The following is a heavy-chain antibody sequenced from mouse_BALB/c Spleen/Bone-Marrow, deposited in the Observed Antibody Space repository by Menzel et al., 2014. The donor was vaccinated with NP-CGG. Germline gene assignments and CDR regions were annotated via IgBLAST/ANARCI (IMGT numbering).Heavy chain of an antibody. CDR2: IYPGNGDT. CDR3: AREGRSHFDH. J-gene: IGHJ2*01. CDR1: GYTFTSYN. Sequence: QVQLQQSGAELVKPRASMKMSCKASGYTFTSYNLHWIKQTPGQGLEWIGAIYPGNGDTSYNQRFKGKATLTTDKSSNTAYMQLSSLTSEDSAVYYCAREGRSHFDHWGQGSTLTVSS. V-gene: IGHV1-12*01.